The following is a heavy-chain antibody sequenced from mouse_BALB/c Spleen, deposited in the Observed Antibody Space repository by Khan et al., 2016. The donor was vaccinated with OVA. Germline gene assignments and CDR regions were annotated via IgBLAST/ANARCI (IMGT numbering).Heavy chain of an antibody. CDR2: IYPGNGNT. Sequence: QVQLQQSGPELVNPGASVKISCKASGYIFTDYYINWVKQKPGQGLEWIGWIYPGNGNTKYNENFKGKATLTVDTSSSTAYMQLSSLTSEDTSVYFGARGNYYGSTSWFGYWGQGTLVTVST. D-gene: IGHD1-1*01. V-gene: IGHV1-84*02. CDR1: GYIFTDYY. J-gene: IGHJ3*02. CDR3: ARGNYYGSTSWFGY.